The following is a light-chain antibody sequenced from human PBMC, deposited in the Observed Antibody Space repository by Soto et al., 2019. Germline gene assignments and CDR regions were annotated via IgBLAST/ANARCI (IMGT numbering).Light chain of an antibody. J-gene: IGLJ1*01. CDR1: SSDVRSYNL. Sequence: QSALTQPASVSGSPGQSITISCTGTSSDVRSYNLVSWYQQHPGKAPKLMIYEGSKRPSGISNRFSGSKSGNTASLTISGLQAEDEADYYCCSYAGSSTRAFGTGTKLTVL. V-gene: IGLV2-23*01. CDR3: CSYAGSSTRA. CDR2: EGS.